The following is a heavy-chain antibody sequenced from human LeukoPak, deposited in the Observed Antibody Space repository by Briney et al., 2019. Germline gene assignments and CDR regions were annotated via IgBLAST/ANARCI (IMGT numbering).Heavy chain of an antibody. Sequence: GGSLRLSCVASGVAFSSYSMHWVRQAPGKGLEWVGVISYDGSDEYYTDSVKGRFTISRDNSKNTVHLQMNSLRADDTAVYYCARDFTPEWFDIHWGQGTLVTVS. CDR1: GVAFSSYS. CDR2: ISYDGSDE. D-gene: IGHD3-3*01. V-gene: IGHV3-30*04. CDR3: ARDFTPEWFDIH. J-gene: IGHJ4*02.